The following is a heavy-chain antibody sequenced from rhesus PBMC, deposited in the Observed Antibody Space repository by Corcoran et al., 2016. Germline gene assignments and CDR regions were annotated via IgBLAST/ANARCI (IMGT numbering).Heavy chain of an antibody. D-gene: IGHD1-20*01. Sequence: QVQLQESGPGLVKPSETLSLTCAVSGGSISDDYYWSWIRQPAGKGLEWIGYIYGRCGGTNHNPSLKNGVTISMDTSQNQFSLMLSSVTAADTAVYYCASIAGTTGFVVFDYWGQGVLVTVSS. CDR3: ASIAGTTGFVVFDY. CDR2: IYGRCGGT. V-gene: IGHV4-106*01. J-gene: IGHJ4*01. CDR1: GGSISDDYY.